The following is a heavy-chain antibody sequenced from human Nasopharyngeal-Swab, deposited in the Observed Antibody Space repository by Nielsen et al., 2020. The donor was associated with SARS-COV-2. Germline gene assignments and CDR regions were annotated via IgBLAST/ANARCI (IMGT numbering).Heavy chain of an antibody. Sequence: SETLSLTCTVSGGSISSSSYYWGWIRQPPGKGLEWIGSIYYSGSTYYNPSLKSRVTISVDTSKNQFSLKLSSVTAADTAVYYCARDGDYGGTYYYYYGMGVWGQGTTVTVSS. CDR2: IYYSGST. D-gene: IGHD4-23*01. V-gene: IGHV4-39*07. J-gene: IGHJ6*02. CDR1: GGSISSSSYY. CDR3: ARDGDYGGTYYYYYGMGV.